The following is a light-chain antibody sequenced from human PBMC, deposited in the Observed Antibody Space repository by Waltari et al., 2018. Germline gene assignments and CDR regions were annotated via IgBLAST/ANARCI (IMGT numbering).Light chain of an antibody. CDR1: QTVRTTY. Sequence: IVLTPSPGTLSLSPGERPTLSCRASQTVRTTYLAWYQQKPGQAPTLLLYGASSRATGIPDRFSGSGSGTDFSLTISSLEPEDFAVYYCQQYDISPLTFGGGTKVEIK. J-gene: IGKJ4*01. V-gene: IGKV3-20*01. CDR2: GAS. CDR3: QQYDISPLT.